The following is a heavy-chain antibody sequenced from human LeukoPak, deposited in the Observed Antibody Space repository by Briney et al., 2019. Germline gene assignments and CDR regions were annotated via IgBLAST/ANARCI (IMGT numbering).Heavy chain of an antibody. D-gene: IGHD2-15*01. CDR3: ARESGRVSDY. J-gene: IGHJ4*02. CDR2: IYPGDSDT. CDR1: GCSFTSYW. V-gene: IGHV5-51*01. Sequence: PGESLKISCMGSGCSFTSYWNAWVRQMPVKGLEWMGIIYPGDSDTRYSPSFQGQVTFSADKSISTAYLQWSSLKASDTAIYYCARESGRVSDYWGQGTLVTVSS.